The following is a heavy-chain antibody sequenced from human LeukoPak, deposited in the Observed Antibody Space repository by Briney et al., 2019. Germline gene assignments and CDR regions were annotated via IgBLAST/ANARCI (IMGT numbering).Heavy chain of an antibody. CDR2: IYPGESDT. Sequence: RGESLKISCKGSGYSFTSYWIGWVRQMPGKGLEWMGIIYPGESDTRYSPSFQGQVTISADKSISSAYLQWSSLKASDPAMYYCARLAGLIVGAVIRVPFDYWGQGTLVTVSS. CDR3: ARLAGLIVGAVIRVPFDY. V-gene: IGHV5-51*01. CDR1: GYSFTSYW. J-gene: IGHJ4*02. D-gene: IGHD2-15*01.